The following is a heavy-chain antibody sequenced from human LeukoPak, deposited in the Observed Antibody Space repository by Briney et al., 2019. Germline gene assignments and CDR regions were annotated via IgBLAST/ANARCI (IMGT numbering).Heavy chain of an antibody. CDR1: GFTFSSYA. J-gene: IGHJ4*02. CDR2: ISYDGSNK. CDR3: WGYGYCSSTSCYYYFDY. D-gene: IGHD2-2*03. Sequence: GGSLRLSCAASGFTFSSYAMHWVRQAPGKGLEWVAVISYDGSNKYYADSVKGRFTISRDNSKNTLYLQMNSLRAEDTAVYYCWGYGYCSSTSCYYYFDYWGQGTLVTVSS. V-gene: IGHV3-30-3*01.